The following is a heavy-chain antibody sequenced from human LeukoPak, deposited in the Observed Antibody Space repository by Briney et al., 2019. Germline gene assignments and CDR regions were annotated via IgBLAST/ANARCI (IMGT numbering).Heavy chain of an antibody. CDR3: ARGRLVRGHGGEYYFDY. V-gene: IGHV1-8*01. Sequence: GASVKVSCKASGYTFTSYDINWVRQATGQGLEWMGWMNPNSGNTGYAQKFQGRVTMTRNTSISTAYMELSSLRSEDTAVYYCARGRLVRGHGGEYYFDYWGQGTLVTVSS. CDR1: GYTFTSYD. J-gene: IGHJ4*02. D-gene: IGHD6-19*01. CDR2: MNPNSGNT.